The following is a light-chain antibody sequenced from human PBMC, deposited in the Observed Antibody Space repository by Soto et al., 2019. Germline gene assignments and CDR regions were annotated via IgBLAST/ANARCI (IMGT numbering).Light chain of an antibody. Sequence: DIEMTQSPSTLSASVGDRVTINGRASQSISAWLAGYQQKPGKAPKLLIYKASSLESGVPSRFSGSGSGTEFTLTISSLQPDDFATYYCQQYNSYLITFGQRTRLEI. CDR3: QQYNSYLIT. J-gene: IGKJ5*01. V-gene: IGKV1-5*03. CDR2: KAS. CDR1: QSISAW.